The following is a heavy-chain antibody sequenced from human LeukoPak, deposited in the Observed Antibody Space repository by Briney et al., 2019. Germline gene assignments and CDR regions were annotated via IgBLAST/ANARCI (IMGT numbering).Heavy chain of an antibody. V-gene: IGHV1-69*05. J-gene: IGHJ6*03. CDR1: GYTFTSYD. CDR3: ARGVVPAARYYYYYMDV. CDR2: IIPIFGTA. D-gene: IGHD2-2*01. Sequence: GASVKVSCKASGYTFTSYDINWVRQAPGQGLEWMGGIIPIFGTANYAQKFQGRVTITTDESTSTAYMELSSLRSEDTAVYYCARGVVPAARYYYYYMDVWGKGTTVTVSS.